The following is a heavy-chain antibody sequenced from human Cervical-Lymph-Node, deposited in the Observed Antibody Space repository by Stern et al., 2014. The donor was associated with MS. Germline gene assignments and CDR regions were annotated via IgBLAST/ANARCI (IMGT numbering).Heavy chain of an antibody. J-gene: IGHJ6*02. D-gene: IGHD3-16*01. CDR2: ISAYNGNT. CDR1: GYTFTSYG. Sequence: QLVQSGAEVKKPGASVKVSCKASGYTFTSYGISWVRQAPGQGLEWMGGISAYNGNTNDAQTIQGRVTMTTHTPTSTAYMELRSLRSDDTAVYYCAREEDYMLENCGMDGWGQGTKVTVAS. CDR3: AREEDYMLENCGMDG. V-gene: IGHV1-18*01.